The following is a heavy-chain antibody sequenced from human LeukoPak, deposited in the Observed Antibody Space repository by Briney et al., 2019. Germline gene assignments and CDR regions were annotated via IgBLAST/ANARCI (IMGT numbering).Heavy chain of an antibody. D-gene: IGHD2-21*02. CDR3: VKGIVVVTAGAFDY. J-gene: IGHJ4*02. Sequence: TGGSLRLSCAASGFTFSSYIMHWVRQAPGKGLEYVSPISSIGGSTHYADSVRGRFTISRDTSKNTRYLQMSRLRAEDTAVYFSVKGIVVVTAGAFDYWGQGTLVTVSS. CDR1: GFTFSSYI. V-gene: IGHV3-64D*06. CDR2: ISSIGGST.